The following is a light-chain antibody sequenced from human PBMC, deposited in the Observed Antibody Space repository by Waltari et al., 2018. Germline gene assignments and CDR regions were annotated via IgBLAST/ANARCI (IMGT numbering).Light chain of an antibody. CDR1: QSLLYKSNNKNY. J-gene: IGKJ1*01. CDR2: WAS. CDR3: QQYYSTPWT. V-gene: IGKV4-1*01. Sequence: DIVMTQSPDSMAVSLGERATIKCKYSQSLLYKSNNKNYLAWYQQKPGQPPKLLIYWASTRESGVPDRFSGSGSGTDFTLTISSLQAEDVAVYYCQQYYSTPWTFGQGTKVEVK.